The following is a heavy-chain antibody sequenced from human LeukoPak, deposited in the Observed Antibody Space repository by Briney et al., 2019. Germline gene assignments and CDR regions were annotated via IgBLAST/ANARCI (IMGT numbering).Heavy chain of an antibody. J-gene: IGHJ4*02. CDR1: GFTFGDYA. CDR2: IRSKAHGGTT. Sequence: GRSLRLSCTASGFTFGDYAMSWFRQAPGEGLEWVGFIRSKAHGGTTEYAASVKGRFTISRDDSKSIAYLQMDSQKTEDTAVYYCTRAGRYCSGGSCYSFYWGQGTLVTVSS. V-gene: IGHV3-49*03. CDR3: TRAGRYCSGGSCYSFY. D-gene: IGHD2-15*01.